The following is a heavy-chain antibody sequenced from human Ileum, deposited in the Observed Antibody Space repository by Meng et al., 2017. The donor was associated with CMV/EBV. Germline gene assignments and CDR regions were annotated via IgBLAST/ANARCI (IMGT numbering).Heavy chain of an antibody. D-gene: IGHD2-21*02. CDR1: GESFSHYY. J-gene: IGHJ4*02. V-gene: IGHV4-34*01. CDR2: IYRDGTT. CDR3: ARSTKADCWEVLTY. Sequence: QVHLQQWGAGLLKPSETLTLTCAVYGESFSHYYWTWIRQPPGKGLEWIGEIYRDGTTNYDPSLKSRVSISEDTSKNQFSLKLTSVTAADTAVYYCARSTKADCWEVLTYWGQGTLVTVAS.